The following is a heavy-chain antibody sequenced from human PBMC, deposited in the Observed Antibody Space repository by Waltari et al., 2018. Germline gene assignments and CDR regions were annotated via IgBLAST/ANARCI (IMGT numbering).Heavy chain of an antibody. J-gene: IGHJ4*02. Sequence: QVQLQQWGAGLLKPAEPLSLTCAVYGGSFSGYYWSWSRQHPGKGLEWIGEINHSEITNYNPSLKSRVTISVDTSKNQFSLKLSSVTAADTAVYYCARGRIAARRGPLYYFDYWGQGTLVTVSS. CDR2: INHSEIT. V-gene: IGHV4-34*01. CDR3: ARGRIAARRGPLYYFDY. D-gene: IGHD6-6*01. CDR1: GGSFSGYY.